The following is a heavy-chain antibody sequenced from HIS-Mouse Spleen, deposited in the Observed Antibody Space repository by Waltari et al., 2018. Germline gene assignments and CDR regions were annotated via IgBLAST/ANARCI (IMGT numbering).Heavy chain of an antibody. J-gene: IGHJ3*02. Sequence: QVQLQQWGAGLLKPSETLSLTCAVYGGSFSGYYWSWIRQPPGKGLEWIGEIDHRGSTNYNPSLQGRVTISVDTSKNQFSRKLSSVTAADTAVYYCARGPYSGYDYAFDIWGQGTMVTVSS. CDR2: IDHRGST. CDR1: GGSFSGYY. V-gene: IGHV4-34*01. CDR3: ARGPYSGYDYAFDI. D-gene: IGHD5-12*01.